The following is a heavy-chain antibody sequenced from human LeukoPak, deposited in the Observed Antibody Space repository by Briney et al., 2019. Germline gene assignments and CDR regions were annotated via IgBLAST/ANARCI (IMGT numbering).Heavy chain of an antibody. Sequence: GGSLRLSCAASGFTFSTFSMNWVRQAPGKGLEWVSSISPSGSYKYYADSVKGRFTISRDNAKNSLYLQMNSLRAEDTAVYYCARDYGDYCFRYWAQGTLVTVSS. V-gene: IGHV3-21*06. D-gene: IGHD4-17*01. CDR3: ARDYGDYCFRY. J-gene: IGHJ1*01. CDR1: GFTFSTFS. CDR2: ISPSGSYK.